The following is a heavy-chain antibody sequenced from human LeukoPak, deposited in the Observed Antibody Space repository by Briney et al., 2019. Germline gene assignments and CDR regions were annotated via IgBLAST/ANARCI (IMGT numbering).Heavy chain of an antibody. V-gene: IGHV1-69*13. Sequence: SVKVSCKASGGTFSSYAISWVRQAPGQGLEWMGGIIPIFGTANYAQKFQGRVTITADESTSTAYMELSSLRSEDAAVYYCASVLLWFGELMDYWGQGTLVTVSS. D-gene: IGHD3-10*01. CDR1: GGTFSSYA. CDR2: IIPIFGTA. CDR3: ASVLLWFGELMDY. J-gene: IGHJ4*02.